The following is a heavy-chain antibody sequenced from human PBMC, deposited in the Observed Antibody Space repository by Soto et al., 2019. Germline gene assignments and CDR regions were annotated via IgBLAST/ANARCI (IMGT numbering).Heavy chain of an antibody. CDR1: GGSISNNW. V-gene: IGHV4-4*02. Sequence: QMQLQESGPGLVKPSGTLSLTCTISGGSISNNWWSWVRQPPGKGLEWIGEVHDSGRTHYNPSLQNRLIISIDKSKNQFSLSVSSVTAADTAVYYCARNRGYSQGDWGQGTLVTVSS. CDR3: ARNRGYSQGD. CDR2: VHDSGRT. D-gene: IGHD5-18*01. J-gene: IGHJ4*02.